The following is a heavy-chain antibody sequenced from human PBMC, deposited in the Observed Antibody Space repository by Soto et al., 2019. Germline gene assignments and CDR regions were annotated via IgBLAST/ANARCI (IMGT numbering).Heavy chain of an antibody. V-gene: IGHV1-18*04. J-gene: IGHJ4*02. CDR2: ISGYNGDI. D-gene: IGHD1-26*01. CDR3: ARVRIVGAREIDF. CDR1: GYTFNRHG. Sequence: QVHLVQSGGEVKKPGASVKVSCKASGYTFNRHGITWVGQAPGQGLERMGWISGYNGDINYEQKIQGRVTLSSDTRTSTVYLELKSLRFDDTAVYYCARVRIVGAREIDFWGQGTLVTVSS.